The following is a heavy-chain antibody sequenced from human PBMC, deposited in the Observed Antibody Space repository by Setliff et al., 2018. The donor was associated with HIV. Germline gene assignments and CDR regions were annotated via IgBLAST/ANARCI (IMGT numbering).Heavy chain of an antibody. Sequence: GGSLRLSCAASGFNFSTHTMNWIRQAPGKGLEWVSSISSSGTYIYYADSMKGRFTISRDNAKNSLYLQMNSLRAEDTAVYYCAREEGTKGAFDIWGQGTKVTVSS. V-gene: IGHV3-21*01. CDR2: ISSSGTYI. J-gene: IGHJ3*02. CDR3: AREEGTKGAFDI. CDR1: GFNFSTHT. D-gene: IGHD1-1*01.